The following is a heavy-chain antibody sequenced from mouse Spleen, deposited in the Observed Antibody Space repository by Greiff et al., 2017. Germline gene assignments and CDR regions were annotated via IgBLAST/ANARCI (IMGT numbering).Heavy chain of an antibody. CDR3: ATPPLFYSNSLDW. CDR1: GYTFTSYW. D-gene: IGHD2-5*01. Sequence: QVQLQQPGAELVMPGASVKLSCKASGYTFTSYWMHWVKQRPGQGLEWIGEIDPSDSYTNYNQKFKGKATLTVDKSSSTAYMQLSSLTSEDSAVYYCATPPLFYSNSLDWWGQGTTLTVSS. V-gene: IGHV1-69*01. CDR2: IDPSDSYT. J-gene: IGHJ2*01.